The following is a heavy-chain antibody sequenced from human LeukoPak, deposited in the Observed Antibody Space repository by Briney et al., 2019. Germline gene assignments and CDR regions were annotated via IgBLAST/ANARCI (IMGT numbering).Heavy chain of an antibody. CDR3: ARGPTRYYFDY. Sequence: SETLSPTCSVSGGSLTSFYWRWVRQSPRKGLEWIGYIYYSGSTAYNPSLKNRVTISVDTSKNQFSLNLTSVTAADTAFYYCARGPTRYYFDYWGQGTVVTVSS. J-gene: IGHJ4*02. D-gene: IGHD3-3*01. CDR1: GGSLTSFY. CDR2: IYYSGST. V-gene: IGHV4-59*01.